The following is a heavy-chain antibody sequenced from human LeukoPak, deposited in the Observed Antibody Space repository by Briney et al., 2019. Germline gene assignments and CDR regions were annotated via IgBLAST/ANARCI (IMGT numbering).Heavy chain of an antibody. J-gene: IGHJ4*02. CDR1: GDSISSSGYS. CDR3: ARETYYYDSSGYYKGYYFDY. CDR2: IFYNGNT. D-gene: IGHD3-22*01. Sequence: SETLSLTCTVSGDSISSSGYSWSWIRHHPGEGLEWIGCIFYNGNTYFDSSLKSRVTMSVHTSKNQFFLRLTSVTAADTAVYYCARETYYYDSSGYYKGYYFDYWGQGTLVTVSS. V-gene: IGHV4-31*03.